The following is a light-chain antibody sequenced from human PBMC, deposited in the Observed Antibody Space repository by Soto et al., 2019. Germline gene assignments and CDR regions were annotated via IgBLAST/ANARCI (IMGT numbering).Light chain of an antibody. CDR2: RDS. V-gene: IGLV3-9*01. CDR1: NIGSKN. Sequence: SYGLTQPLSVSVALGQTARITCGGNNIGSKNVHWYQQKPGQAPVLVIYRDSNRPSGIPERFSGSNSGNTATLTISRAQAGDEADYYCQVWDSSTEVFGGGTKLTVL. J-gene: IGLJ2*01. CDR3: QVWDSSTEV.